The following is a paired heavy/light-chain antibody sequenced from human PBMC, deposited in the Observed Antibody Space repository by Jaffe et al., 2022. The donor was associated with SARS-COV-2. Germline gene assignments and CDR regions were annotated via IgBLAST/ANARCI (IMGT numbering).Light chain of an antibody. CDR3: MQGSQWPYT. CDR1: VSLVFNDGDTY. CDR2: KVS. V-gene: IGKV2-30*01. Sequence: DVVLTQSPLSLPVALGQPASISCRSSVSLVFNDGDTYLNWFHQRPGQSPRRLIYKVSNRDSGVPERFSGSGSGTDFTLKISSVEAEDVGIYYCMQGSQWPYTLGQGTKLEIK. J-gene: IGKJ2*01.
Heavy chain of an antibody. CDR2: IIPLIGTA. J-gene: IGHJ4*02. CDR1: GGIFNSYT. D-gene: IGHD3-3*01. V-gene: IGHV1-69*08. Sequence: QAQLVQSGAELKRPGSSVKVSCTASGGIFNSYTIAWVRQAPGQGLEWIGRIIPLIGTADYTQKFKGRVTITADTSTNRAYLNLTRLRSDDTAVYYCTRDNDFWSAYSPDYWGQGTLVTVS. CDR3: TRDNDFWSAYSPDY.